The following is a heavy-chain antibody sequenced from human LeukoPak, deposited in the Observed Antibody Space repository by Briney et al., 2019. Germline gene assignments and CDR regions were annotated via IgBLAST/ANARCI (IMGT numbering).Heavy chain of an antibody. D-gene: IGHD3-10*01. Sequence: ASVKVSCKASGYTFTSYGISWVRQAPGQGLEWMGGIIPIFGTANYAQKFQGRVTITADESTSTAYMELSSLRSEDTAVYYCARASYGSGSYYGYYYYYMDVWGKGTTVTISS. J-gene: IGHJ6*03. CDR1: GYTFTSYG. V-gene: IGHV1-69*13. CDR2: IIPIFGTA. CDR3: ARASYGSGSYYGYYYYYMDV.